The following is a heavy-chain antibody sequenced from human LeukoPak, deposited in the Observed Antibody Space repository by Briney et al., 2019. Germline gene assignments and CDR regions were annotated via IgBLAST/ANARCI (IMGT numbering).Heavy chain of an antibody. J-gene: IGHJ4*02. CDR2: IGGGNT. CDR1: GFTFRNFA. D-gene: IGHD2-8*01. V-gene: IGHV3-23*01. CDR3: AKDGQSFNSMYDYFDS. Sequence: QPGGSLRLSCSASGFTFRNFAISWVRQAPGKGLEWVSSIGGGNTHYADSVKGRFTISRDVSRSTVDLQMSSLRAEDTAVYYCAKDGQSFNSMYDYFDSWGQGTLVAVSS.